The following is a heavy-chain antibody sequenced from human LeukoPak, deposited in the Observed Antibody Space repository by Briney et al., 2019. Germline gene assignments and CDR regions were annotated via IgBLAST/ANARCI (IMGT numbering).Heavy chain of an antibody. V-gene: IGHV1-2*02. CDR1: GYTFTGYY. D-gene: IGHD3-3*01. CDR3: ARAGGSGRFLEWLLFFDY. CDR2: INPNSGGT. Sequence: VASVKVSCKASGYTFTGYYMHWVRQAPGQGLEWMGWINPNSGGTNYAQKFQGRVTMTRDTSISTAYMELSRLRSDDTAVYYCARAGGSGRFLEWLLFFDYWGQGALVTVSS. J-gene: IGHJ4*02.